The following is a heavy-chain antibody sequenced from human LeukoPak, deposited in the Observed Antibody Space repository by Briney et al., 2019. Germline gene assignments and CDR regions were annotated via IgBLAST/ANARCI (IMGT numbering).Heavy chain of an antibody. V-gene: IGHV3-33*01. Sequence: PGRSLRLSWAASGFTFSSYGMHWVRQAPDKGLEWVAVIWYDGSNKYYADSVKGRFTISRDNSKNTLYLQKNSLSAEDTAVYYCAREAVVTPDYWGQGTLVTVSS. CDR2: IWYDGSNK. CDR3: AREAVVTPDY. CDR1: GFTFSSYG. J-gene: IGHJ4*02. D-gene: IGHD4-23*01.